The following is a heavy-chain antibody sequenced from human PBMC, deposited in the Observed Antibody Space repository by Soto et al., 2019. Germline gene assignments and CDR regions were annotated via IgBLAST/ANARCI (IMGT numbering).Heavy chain of an antibody. V-gene: IGHV1-2*04. J-gene: IGHJ6*02. CDR1: GYTFTGYY. CDR2: INPNSGGT. CDR3: ARGGDFLYDLWSAENPENYYYSGMDV. Sequence: GASVKVSCKASGYTFTGYYMHWVRQAPGQGLEWMGWINPNSGGTNYAQKFQGWVTMTRDTSISTAYMDLSRLRSDDTAVYYCARGGDFLYDLWSAENPENYYYSGMDVWGQGTTVTVSS. D-gene: IGHD3-3*01.